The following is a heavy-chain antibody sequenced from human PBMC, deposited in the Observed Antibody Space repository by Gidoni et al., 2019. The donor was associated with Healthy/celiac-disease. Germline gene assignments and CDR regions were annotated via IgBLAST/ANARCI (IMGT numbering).Heavy chain of an antibody. CDR3: TRARGFTIFGENVRG. D-gene: IGHD3-3*01. V-gene: IGHV3-49*05. CDR1: GFTFGDYA. CDR2: IRSKAYGGTT. J-gene: IGHJ4*02. Sequence: EVQLVESGGGLVKPGRSLRLSCTASGFTFGDYAMSWFRQAPGKGLEWVGFIRSKAYGGTTEYAASVKGRFTISRDDSKSIAYLQMNSLKTEDTAVYYCTRARGFTIFGENVRGWGQGTLVTVSS.